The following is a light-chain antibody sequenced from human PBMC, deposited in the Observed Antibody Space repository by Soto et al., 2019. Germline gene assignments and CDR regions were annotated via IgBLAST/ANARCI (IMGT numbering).Light chain of an antibody. CDR2: GAS. V-gene: IGKV3-20*01. CDR1: QSVSSSY. CDR3: QQYASSPRT. J-gene: IGKJ1*01. Sequence: EIVLTQSPGTLSLSPGERATLSCRASQSVSSSYLAWYQQKPGQARRLLIYGASSRATGLPERCSGSGSGADITLTISRLEPEDVAVYYCQQYASSPRTFGQGTKVEIK.